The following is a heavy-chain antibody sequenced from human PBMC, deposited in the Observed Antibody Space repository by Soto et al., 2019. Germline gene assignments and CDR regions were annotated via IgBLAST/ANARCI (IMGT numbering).Heavy chain of an antibody. J-gene: IGHJ3*02. CDR1: GGSISSSSYY. CDR2: IYYSGST. D-gene: IGHD4-17*01. Sequence: SETLSLTCTVSGGSISSSSYYWGWIRHPPGKGLEWIGSIYYSGSTYYNPSLKSRVTISVDTSKNQFSLKLSSVTAADTAVYYCARHGYDYGGNDAFDIWGQGTMVTVSS. CDR3: ARHGYDYGGNDAFDI. V-gene: IGHV4-39*01.